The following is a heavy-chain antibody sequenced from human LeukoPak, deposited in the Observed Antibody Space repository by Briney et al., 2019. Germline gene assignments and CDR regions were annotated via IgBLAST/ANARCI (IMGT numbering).Heavy chain of an antibody. D-gene: IGHD6-13*01. Sequence: GGSLRLSCTASGFTFSNYWMHWVRQAPGKGLEWVAVMSYDGSDKYYADSVKGRFTISRDNSKNTLYLQMNSLRAEDTAVYYCAKDPRRYSRTGGYFDYWGQGTLVTVSS. J-gene: IGHJ4*02. V-gene: IGHV3-30*18. CDR2: MSYDGSDK. CDR3: AKDPRRYSRTGGYFDY. CDR1: GFTFSNYW.